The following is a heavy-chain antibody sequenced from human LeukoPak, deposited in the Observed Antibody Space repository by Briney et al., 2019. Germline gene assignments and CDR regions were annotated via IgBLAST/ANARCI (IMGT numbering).Heavy chain of an antibody. CDR1: GFTFSNAW. V-gene: IGHV3-49*04. J-gene: IGHJ4*02. CDR2: IRSKIYGGTP. Sequence: GGSLRLSCAASGFTFSNAWMSWVRQAPGKGLEWVGFIRSKIYGGTPEYAASVKGRFTISRDDSKGIAYLQMDSLKTEDTAVYYCTRDQTPYYWGQGTLVTVSS. CDR3: TRDQTPYY.